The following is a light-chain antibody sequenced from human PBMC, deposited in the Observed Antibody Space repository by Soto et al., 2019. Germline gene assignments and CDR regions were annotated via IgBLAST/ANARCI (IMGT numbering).Light chain of an antibody. CDR3: QQYGSSPIT. J-gene: IGKJ5*01. Sequence: EIAMTQSPATLSVSPGEICTLSCRASQSVSSNLAWYQQKPGQAPRLLIYGASSRATGIPDRFSGSGSGTDFTLTTSRLEPEDFAVYYCQQYGSSPITFGQGTRLEI. V-gene: IGKV3-20*01. CDR2: GAS. CDR1: QSVSSN.